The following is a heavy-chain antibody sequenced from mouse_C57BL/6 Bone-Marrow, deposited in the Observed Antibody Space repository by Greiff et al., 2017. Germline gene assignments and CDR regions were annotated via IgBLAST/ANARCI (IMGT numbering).Heavy chain of an antibody. J-gene: IGHJ4*01. D-gene: IGHD2-1*01. CDR1: GFTFSSYA. CDR2: ISDGGSYT. CDR3: ARALLP. V-gene: IGHV5-4*03. Sequence: EVKLVESGGGLVKPGGSLKLSCAASGFTFSSYAMSWVRQTPEKRLEWVATISDGGSYTYYPDNVKGRFTISRDNAKNNLYLQMSHLKSEDTAMYYCARALLPWGQGTSVTVSS.